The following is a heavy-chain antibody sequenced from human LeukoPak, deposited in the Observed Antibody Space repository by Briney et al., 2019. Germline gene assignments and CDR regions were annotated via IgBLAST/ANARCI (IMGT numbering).Heavy chain of an antibody. D-gene: IGHD3-3*01. V-gene: IGHV3-23*01. CDR2: ISRSGGST. J-gene: IGHJ4*02. Sequence: GGSLRLSCVASGFTFSNYAMTWVRQAPGKGLEWVSSISRSGGSTYYADSVKGRFTISRDNFKSTLYLQMDSLRAEDTAVYYCAKDSGVLDFWSGYYTWRGGRGTLVTVSS. CDR3: AKDSGVLDFWSGYYTWR. CDR1: GFTFSNYA.